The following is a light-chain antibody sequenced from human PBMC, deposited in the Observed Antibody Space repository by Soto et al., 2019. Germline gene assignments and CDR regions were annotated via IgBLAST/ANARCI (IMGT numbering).Light chain of an antibody. J-gene: IGKJ1*01. V-gene: IGKV3-20*01. CDR1: QGVSSY. Sequence: EIVLTQSPATPSLSPGERATLSCRASQGVSSYLAWYQQKPGQAPRLLIYDASNRATGIPDRFSGSGSGTDFTLTINRLEPEDFAVYYCQQYDSSPRTFGQGTKVDI. CDR2: DAS. CDR3: QQYDSSPRT.